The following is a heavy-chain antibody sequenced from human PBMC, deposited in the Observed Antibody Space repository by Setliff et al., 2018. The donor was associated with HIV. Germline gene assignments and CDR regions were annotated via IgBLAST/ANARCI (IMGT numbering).Heavy chain of an antibody. Sequence: GGSLRLSCAASGFTLSSYSMTWVRQAPGKGLEWVANIKQDGSEKYNVDSVKGRFTISRDNAKNSLYLQMNSLRAEDTAVYYCARVGRGAELLWFGEPPVLYYYMDVWGKGTTVTVSS. J-gene: IGHJ6*03. CDR3: ARVGRGAELLWFGEPPVLYYYMDV. D-gene: IGHD3-10*01. CDR1: GFTLSSYS. V-gene: IGHV3-7*03. CDR2: IKQDGSEK.